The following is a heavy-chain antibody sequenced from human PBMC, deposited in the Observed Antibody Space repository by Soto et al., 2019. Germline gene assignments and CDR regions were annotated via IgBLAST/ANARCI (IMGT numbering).Heavy chain of an antibody. CDR2: ISYDGSNK. V-gene: IGHV3-30*18. Sequence: QVQLVESGGGVVQPGRSLRLSCAASGFTFSSYGMHWVRQAPGKGLEWVAVISYDGSNKYYADSVKGRFTISRDNSKNTLYLQMNSLRAEDKAVYYCANTAPSVWFGEFFDYYGMDVWGQGTTVTVSS. CDR3: ANTAPSVWFGEFFDYYGMDV. D-gene: IGHD3-10*01. J-gene: IGHJ6*02. CDR1: GFTFSSYG.